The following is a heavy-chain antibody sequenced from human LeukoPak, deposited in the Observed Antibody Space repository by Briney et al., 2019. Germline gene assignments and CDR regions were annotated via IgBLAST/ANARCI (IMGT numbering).Heavy chain of an antibody. V-gene: IGHV3-11*04. J-gene: IGHJ6*03. Sequence: PGGTLRLSCAASGFTFSDYYMSWIRQAPGKGVEWVSYISSSGSTIYYADSVKGRFTISRDNAKNSLYLQMNSLRDEDTAVSYCARDPYSGSYGDYYYYYMDVWGKGTTVTVSS. CDR3: ARDPYSGSYGDYYYYYMDV. CDR1: GFTFSDYY. D-gene: IGHD1-26*01. CDR2: ISSSGSTI.